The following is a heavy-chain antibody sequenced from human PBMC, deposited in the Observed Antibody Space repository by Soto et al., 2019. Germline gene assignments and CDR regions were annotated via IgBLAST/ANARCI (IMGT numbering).Heavy chain of an antibody. D-gene: IGHD3-3*01. Sequence: GGSLRLSCAASGFTFSSYAMHWVRQAPGKGLEWVAVISYDGSNKYYADSVKGRFTISRDNSKNTLYLQMNSLRAEDTAVYYCARERNYDFWSGPHNYYFDYWGQGTLVTVSS. CDR1: GFTFSSYA. J-gene: IGHJ4*02. CDR3: ARERNYDFWSGPHNYYFDY. V-gene: IGHV3-30-3*01. CDR2: ISYDGSNK.